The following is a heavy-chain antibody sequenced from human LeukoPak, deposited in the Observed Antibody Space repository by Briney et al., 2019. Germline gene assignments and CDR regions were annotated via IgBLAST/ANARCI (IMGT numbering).Heavy chain of an antibody. V-gene: IGHV5-51*01. D-gene: IGHD6-13*01. CDR2: IYPGDSDT. Sequence: GESLKISCKGSGYSFTSYWIGWVRQMPGKGLEWMGIIYPGDSDTRYSPSFQGRVTISADKSISTAYLQWSSLKASDTAMYYCARRLIAAAAQGDYFDYWGQGTLVTVSS. CDR1: GYSFTSYW. CDR3: ARRLIAAAAQGDYFDY. J-gene: IGHJ4*02.